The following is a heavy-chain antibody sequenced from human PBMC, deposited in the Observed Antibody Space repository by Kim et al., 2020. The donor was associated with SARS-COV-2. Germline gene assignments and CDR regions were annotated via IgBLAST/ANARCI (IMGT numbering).Heavy chain of an antibody. CDR3: ARYYCSSSTCYYFDY. CDR2: IYYSGST. V-gene: IGHV4-59*01. D-gene: IGHD2-15*01. CDR1: GDSISSYY. J-gene: IGHJ4*02. Sequence: SETLSLTCTVSGDSISSYYWSWIRQPPGKGLEWIGYIYYSGSTKYNPSLKSRVTISADTSKNQFSLQLSSVTAADTAVYYCARYYCSSSTCYYFDYWGQGTMVTVSS.